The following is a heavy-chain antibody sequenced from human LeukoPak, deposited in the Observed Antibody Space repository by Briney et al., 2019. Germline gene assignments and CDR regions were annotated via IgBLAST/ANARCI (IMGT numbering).Heavy chain of an antibody. CDR2: ISGSGGST. CDR1: GFTFSSYA. V-gene: IGHV3-23*01. Sequence: GGSLRLSCAASGFTFSSYAMSWVRQAPGKGLEWVSAISGSGGSTYYADSVKGRFTTSKDHSTNTLYLQMNSLRAEDTAVYYCAKLPTVTTSMDYWGQGTLVTVSS. D-gene: IGHD4-17*01. J-gene: IGHJ4*02. CDR3: AKLPTVTTSMDY.